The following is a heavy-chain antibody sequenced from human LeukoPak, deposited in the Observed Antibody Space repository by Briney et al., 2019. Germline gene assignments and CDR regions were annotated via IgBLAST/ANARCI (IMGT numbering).Heavy chain of an antibody. D-gene: IGHD3-22*01. V-gene: IGHV1-8*02. CDR2: MTPNSGNT. CDR3: VRVRGRTMIRGSFDI. CDR1: GYTFTNYD. Sequence: ASVKVSCKASGYTFTNYDINWVRQATGQGLEWMGWMTPNSGNTGYAQKFQDRVTMTWNTSISTAYMALSSLRSEDTAVYYCVRVRGRTMIRGSFDIWGQGTMITVSS. J-gene: IGHJ3*02.